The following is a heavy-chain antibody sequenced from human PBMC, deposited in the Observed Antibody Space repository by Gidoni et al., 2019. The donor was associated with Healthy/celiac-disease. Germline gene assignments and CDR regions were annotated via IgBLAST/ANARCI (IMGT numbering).Heavy chain of an antibody. D-gene: IGHD3-22*01. CDR1: GIPFSSYG. J-gene: IGHJ4*02. CDR3: GYDSSGSPRFDY. Sequence: QVQLVALAGGVVQPGRSLRLPCAASGIPFSSYGMPAGRQAPGKGLGWVAVITYDGSNKYYADSVKGRFTISRDNSKNTLYLQMNSLRAEEAAVYYCGYDSSGSPRFDYWGQGTLVTVSS. CDR2: ITYDGSNK. V-gene: IGHV3-30*03.